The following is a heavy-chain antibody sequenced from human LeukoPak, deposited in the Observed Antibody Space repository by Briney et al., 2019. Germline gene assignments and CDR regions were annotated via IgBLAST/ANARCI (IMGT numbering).Heavy chain of an antibody. CDR3: SRGGNHDLDH. V-gene: IGHV3-7*01. J-gene: IGHJ4*02. CDR2: IKEDGSEK. CDR1: GFTFSRYW. D-gene: IGHD1-26*01. Sequence: GGSLRLSCAASGFTFSRYWMSWVRQAPGKGLECVANIKEDGSEKYYVDSVKGRFTISRDNAKNSLYLQMNSLRVEDTAIYYCSRGGNHDLDHWGQGTLVTVSS.